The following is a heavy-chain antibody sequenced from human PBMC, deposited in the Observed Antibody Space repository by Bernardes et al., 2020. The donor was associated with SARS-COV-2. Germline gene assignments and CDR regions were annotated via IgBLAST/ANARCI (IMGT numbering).Heavy chain of an antibody. J-gene: IGHJ4*02. CDR1: GYTFTGYY. Sequence: ASVKVSCKASGYTFTGYYMHWVRQAPGQGLEWMGRTNPNSGGTNYAQKFQGRVTMTRDTSISTAYMELSRLRSDDTAVYYCASLRHNWNDDFDYWGQGTLVTVSS. CDR2: TNPNSGGT. D-gene: IGHD1-1*01. CDR3: ASLRHNWNDDFDY. V-gene: IGHV1-2*06.